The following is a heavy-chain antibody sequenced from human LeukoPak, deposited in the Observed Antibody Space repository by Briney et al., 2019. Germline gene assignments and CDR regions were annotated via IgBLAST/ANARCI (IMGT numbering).Heavy chain of an antibody. V-gene: IGHV3-23*01. CDR2: ISGSGGST. D-gene: IGHD3-22*01. J-gene: IGHJ4*02. CDR3: AKDRYDXXXYXXXSAFDY. Sequence: GGSLRLSCAASGFTFSSYAMSWVRQAPGKGLEWVSAISGSGGSTYYADSVKGRFTISRDNSKNTLYLQMNSLRAEDTAVYYCAKDRYDXXXYXXXSAFDYWGQGTLXX. CDR1: GFTFSSYA.